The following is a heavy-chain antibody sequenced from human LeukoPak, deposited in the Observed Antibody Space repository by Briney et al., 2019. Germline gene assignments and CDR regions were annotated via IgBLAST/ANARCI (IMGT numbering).Heavy chain of an antibody. J-gene: IGHJ5*01. CDR1: GFTFSSYG. D-gene: IGHD1-26*01. CDR3: TRGDFYVGAQDS. Sequence: GGSLRLSCAASGFTFSSYGMHWVRQAPGKGLEWVAFIRYDGSNKYYADSVKGRFTISRDNSKNTLYLQMNSLRAEDTALYYCTRGDFYVGAQDSWGQGTLVAVYS. CDR2: IRYDGSNK. V-gene: IGHV3-30*02.